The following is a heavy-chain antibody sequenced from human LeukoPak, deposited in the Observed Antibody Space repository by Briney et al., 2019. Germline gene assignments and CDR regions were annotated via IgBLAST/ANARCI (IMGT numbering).Heavy chain of an antibody. CDR1: GFTFSNYW. CDR2: IKQDGSEK. CDR3: ARGRSFDRRATNGF. V-gene: IGHV3-7*01. J-gene: IGHJ4*02. D-gene: IGHD5-24*01. Sequence: GGSLRLSCTASGFTFSNYWMSWVRQAPGKGLEWVANIKQDGSEKYYVDSVKGRFTISRDNAKNSLYLQMNSLRAEDTAVYYCARGRSFDRRATNGFWGQGTLVTVSS.